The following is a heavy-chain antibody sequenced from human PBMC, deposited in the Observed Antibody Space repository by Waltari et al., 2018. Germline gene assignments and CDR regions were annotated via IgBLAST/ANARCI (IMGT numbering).Heavy chain of an antibody. CDR2: INQDGREK. D-gene: IGHD6-13*01. Sequence: EVQLVESGGGLVQPGGYLRLSCAASGFSLSPYWMTWVRQAPESGLEGVGNINQDGREKYYVESVEGRFTISRDNTKNSLYLQMNSLRGEDTAVYYCAREGHSSTSWGQGTKVTVSS. J-gene: IGHJ3*01. CDR1: GFSLSPYW. V-gene: IGHV3-7*04. CDR3: AREGHSSTS.